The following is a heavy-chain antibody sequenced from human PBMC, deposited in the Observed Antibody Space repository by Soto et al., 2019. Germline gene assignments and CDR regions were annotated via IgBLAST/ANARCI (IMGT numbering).Heavy chain of an antibody. CDR2: IYSSGST. V-gene: IGHV4-4*07. CDR3: AREARGQFDY. J-gene: IGHJ4*02. CDR1: VGSISSYS. Sequence: SXTLSLTCTVSVGSISSYSWSCIRQPAGKGPEWIGRIYSSGSTNYNPSLKSRVTMSVDTSKNQFSLKLSSVTAADTAVYYCAREARGQFDYWGQGTLVTVYS.